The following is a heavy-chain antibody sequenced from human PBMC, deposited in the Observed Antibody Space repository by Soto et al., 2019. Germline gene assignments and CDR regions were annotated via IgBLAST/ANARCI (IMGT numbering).Heavy chain of an antibody. V-gene: IGHV3-23*01. D-gene: IGHD5-12*01. J-gene: IGHJ4*02. Sequence: GGSLRLSCAASGFTFSSYAMSWVRQAPGKGLEWVSAISGSGGSTYYADSLKGRFTISRDNSKNTLYLQMNSLRAEDTAVYYCAKGDAIVATPDSLRYWGQGTLVTVSS. CDR2: ISGSGGST. CDR1: GFTFSSYA. CDR3: AKGDAIVATPDSLRY.